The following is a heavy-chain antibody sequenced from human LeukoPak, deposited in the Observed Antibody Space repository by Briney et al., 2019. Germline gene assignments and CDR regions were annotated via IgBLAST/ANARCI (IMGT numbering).Heavy chain of an antibody. D-gene: IGHD3-9*01. J-gene: IGHJ6*02. CDR3: ARDILTPYYYYGMDV. CDR2: IIPILGIA. V-gene: IGHV1-69*04. Sequence: GASVKVSCKASGGTFISYAISWVRQAPGQGLEWMGRIIPILGIANYAQKLQGRVTITADKSTSTAYMELSSLRSEDTAVYYCARDILTPYYYYGMDVWGQGTTVTVSS. CDR1: GGTFISYA.